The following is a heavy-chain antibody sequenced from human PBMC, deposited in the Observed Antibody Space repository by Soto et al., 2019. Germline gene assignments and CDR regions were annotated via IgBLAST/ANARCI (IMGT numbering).Heavy chain of an antibody. J-gene: IGHJ6*03. CDR2: IRSKAYGGTT. CDR3: TRAAEITFYYYMVD. D-gene: IGHD2-15*01. CDR1: GLAFGDYA. Sequence: GSLRLSCTFAGLAFGDYAMSWFRQAPGKGLEWVGFIRSKAYGGTTEYAVSVKGRFTICRDDSNRFAYLQMNRLKTEDTAVYYCTRAAEITFYYYMVDGCKGTTVTVSS. V-gene: IGHV3-49*03.